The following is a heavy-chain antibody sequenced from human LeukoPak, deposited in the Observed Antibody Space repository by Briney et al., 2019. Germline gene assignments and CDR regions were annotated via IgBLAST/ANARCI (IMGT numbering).Heavy chain of an antibody. Sequence: GGSLRLSCAASGFTFSSHSMNWVRQAPGKGLEWVSYISSSSSTIYYTDSVKGRFTISRDNAKNSLYLQMNSLRAEDTAVYYCARGAYYYEDWGQGTLVTVSS. CDR1: GFTFSSHS. D-gene: IGHD3-22*01. CDR3: ARGAYYYED. J-gene: IGHJ4*02. V-gene: IGHV3-48*01. CDR2: ISSSSSTI.